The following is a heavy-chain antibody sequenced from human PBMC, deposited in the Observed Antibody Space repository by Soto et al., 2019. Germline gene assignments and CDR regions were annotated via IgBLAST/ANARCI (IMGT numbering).Heavy chain of an antibody. CDR3: VTGTTAYNWFDP. D-gene: IGHD1-7*01. J-gene: IGHJ5*02. CDR1: GFTFSDYY. Sequence: GGSLRLSCAASGFTFSDYYMSWIRQAPGKGLEWGSYISSSGSTIYYADSVKGRFTISRDNAKNSLDLQMNSLRAEDTAVYYCVTGTTAYNWFDPWGQGTLVTVSS. V-gene: IGHV3-11*01. CDR2: ISSSGSTI.